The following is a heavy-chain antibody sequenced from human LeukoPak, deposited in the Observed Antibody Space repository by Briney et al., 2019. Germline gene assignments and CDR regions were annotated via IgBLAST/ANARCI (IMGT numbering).Heavy chain of an antibody. Sequence: SETLSLTCTVSGGSISGSNYYWGWIRQPPGKGLEWIGTIFYNGDNYYNPSLKSRVTISVDTSKNQFSLKLNSVTAADTAVYYCAREVPWVWNFDLWGRGTLVTVSS. CDR1: GGSISGSNYY. J-gene: IGHJ2*01. V-gene: IGHV4-39*07. CDR3: AREVPWVWNFDL. CDR2: IFYNGDN. D-gene: IGHD1-26*01.